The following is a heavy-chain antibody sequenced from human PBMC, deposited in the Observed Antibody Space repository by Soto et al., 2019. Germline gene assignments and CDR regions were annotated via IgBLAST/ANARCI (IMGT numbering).Heavy chain of an antibody. D-gene: IGHD3-22*01. CDR1: GYTFTSYY. Sequence: ASVKVSCKASGYTFTSYYMHLVRQAPVQVLELIVIINPSFFSTSYSQKFQGRFTITMCTSTITFYIELIILISDYTSVYYCSRAXXLXYDSSGYLFEPSPYYFDYWGQGTLVTVSS. CDR2: INPSFFST. CDR3: SRAXXLXYDSSGYLFEPSPYYFDY. V-gene: IGHV1-46*03. J-gene: IGHJ4*02.